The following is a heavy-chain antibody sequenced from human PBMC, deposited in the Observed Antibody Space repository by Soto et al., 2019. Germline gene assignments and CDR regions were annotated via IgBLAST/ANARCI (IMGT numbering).Heavy chain of an antibody. CDR2: IYYSGST. J-gene: IGHJ6*02. CDR3: ARGIVVVVAAFTTYEFYGMDV. D-gene: IGHD2-15*01. CDR1: GGSISSGGYY. Sequence: QVQLQESGPGLVKPSQTLSLTCTVSGGSISSGGYYWSWIRQHPGKGLEWIGYIYYSGSTYYNPSLKSRVTISVDTSKNQFSLKLSSVTAADTAVYYCARGIVVVVAAFTTYEFYGMDVWGQGTTVTVSS. V-gene: IGHV4-31*03.